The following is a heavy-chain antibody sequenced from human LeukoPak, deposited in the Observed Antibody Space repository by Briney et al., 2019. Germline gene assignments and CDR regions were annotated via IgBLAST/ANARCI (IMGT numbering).Heavy chain of an antibody. CDR2: ITPSDGA. CDR3: ARDRYGDGFAHFDY. J-gene: IGHJ4*02. D-gene: IGHD5-24*01. CDR1: GYTFTAYA. V-gene: IGHV1-2*02. Sequence: ASVKVSCESSGYTFTAYAVHWVRQAPGQGLEWMGWITPSDGANYAQKFQGRVIMTRDTSMSTAYMDLNRLTSDDTAVYFCARDRYGDGFAHFDYWGQGTLVTVSS.